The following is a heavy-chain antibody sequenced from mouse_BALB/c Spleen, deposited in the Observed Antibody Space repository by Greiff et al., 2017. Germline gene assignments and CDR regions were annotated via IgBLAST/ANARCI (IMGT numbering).Heavy chain of an antibody. CDR3: TRGGYGSSYPAWFAY. V-gene: IGHV1S81*02. CDR2: INPSNGGT. J-gene: IGHJ3*01. Sequence: QVQLQQSGAELVKPGASVKLSCKASGYTFTSYYMYWVKQRPGQGLEWIGEINPSNGGTNFNEKFKSKATLTVDKSSSTAYMQLSSLTSEDSAVYYCTRGGYGSSYPAWFAYWGQGTLVTVSA. CDR1: GYTFTSYY. D-gene: IGHD1-1*01.